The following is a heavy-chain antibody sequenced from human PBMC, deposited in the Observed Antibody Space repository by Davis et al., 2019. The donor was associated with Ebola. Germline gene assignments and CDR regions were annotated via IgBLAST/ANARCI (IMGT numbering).Heavy chain of an antibody. CDR3: ARDPTTVTTSEVVAYNYYYGMDV. D-gene: IGHD4-17*01. J-gene: IGHJ6*02. V-gene: IGHV3-74*01. CDR1: GFTFSSYW. Sequence: GESLKISCAASGFTFSSYWMHWVRQAPGKGLVWVSRITSDGSSTSYADSVKGRFTISRDNAKNTLYLQMNSLRAEDTAVYYWARDPTTVTTSEVVAYNYYYGMDVWGQGTTVTVSS. CDR2: ITSDGSST.